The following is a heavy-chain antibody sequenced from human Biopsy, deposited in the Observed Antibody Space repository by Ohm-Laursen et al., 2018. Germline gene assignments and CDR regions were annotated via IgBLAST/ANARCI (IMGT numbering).Heavy chain of an antibody. CDR1: GGSISSYY. Sequence: SETLSLTCTVSGGSISSYYWSWIRQPPGKGPEWIGYIYYTGSTNYNPSLKSRVTISVDPSMNHLSLRLTSVTAADTAVYYCARHAPSYSGSYWRYFDLWGRGTLVTVSS. D-gene: IGHD1-26*01. CDR2: IYYTGST. V-gene: IGHV4-59*08. CDR3: ARHAPSYSGSYWRYFDL. J-gene: IGHJ2*01.